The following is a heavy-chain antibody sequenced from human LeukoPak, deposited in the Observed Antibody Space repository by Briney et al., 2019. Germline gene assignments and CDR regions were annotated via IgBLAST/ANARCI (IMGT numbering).Heavy chain of an antibody. CDR3: SADPGDY. CDR2: INQDGSEK. J-gene: IGHJ4*02. CDR1: GFTFSSYW. V-gene: IGHV3-7*01. D-gene: IGHD7-27*01. Sequence: GGSLRLSCAASGFTFSSYWMSWVRQAPGKGLEWVANINQDGSEKYYVDSMEGRFNISRDNARNSLYLQMNSLGVDDTAVYFCSADPGDYWGQGTLVSVSS.